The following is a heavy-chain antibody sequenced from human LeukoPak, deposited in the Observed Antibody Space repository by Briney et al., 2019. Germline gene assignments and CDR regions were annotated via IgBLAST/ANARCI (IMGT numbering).Heavy chain of an antibody. Sequence: PGRSLRLSCAASGFTFRSYAMNWVCQAPGKGLEWDSLITSGGSTYYADSVKGRFTISRDSSKNTLYLQMDSLRAEDTALYYCAKKIGGVYTFDIWGQGTMVTVSS. CDR1: GFTFRSYA. CDR2: ITSGGST. CDR3: AKKIGGVYTFDI. D-gene: IGHD3-16*01. V-gene: IGHV3-23*01. J-gene: IGHJ3*02.